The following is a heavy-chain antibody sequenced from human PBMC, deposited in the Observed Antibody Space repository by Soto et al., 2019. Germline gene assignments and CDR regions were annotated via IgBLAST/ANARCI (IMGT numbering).Heavy chain of an antibody. CDR3: ARVGYCSGGSCYSFPWFDP. Sequence: TPFPTLACSGWSLRRGGFSSGWVPPPPREGPEWIGYIYYSGSTYYNPSLKSRVTISVDTSKNQFSLKLSSVTAADTAVYYCARVGYCSGGSCYSFPWFDPWGQGTLVTVSS. CDR1: GWSLRRGGFS. D-gene: IGHD2-15*01. V-gene: IGHV4-31*11. J-gene: IGHJ5*02. CDR2: IYYSGST.